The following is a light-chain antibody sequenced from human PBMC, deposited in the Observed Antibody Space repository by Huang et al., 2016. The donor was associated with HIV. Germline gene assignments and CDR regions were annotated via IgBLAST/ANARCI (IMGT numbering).Light chain of an antibody. CDR3: QQSYNTSPMYT. V-gene: IGKV1-39*01. Sequence: DIQMTQSPSSLSASVGDRVTITCRASQSIISYLNWYQQKVGQAPQLLIYGASSLQRGVPSRFSGSGSGTDFTLTISSLQPEDSATYYCQQSYNTSPMYTFGQGTKLEIK. CDR1: QSIISY. J-gene: IGKJ2*01. CDR2: GAS.